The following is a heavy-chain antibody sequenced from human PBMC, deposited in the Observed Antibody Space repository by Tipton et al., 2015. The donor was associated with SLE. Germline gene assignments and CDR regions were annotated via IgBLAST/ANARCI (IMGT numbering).Heavy chain of an antibody. D-gene: IGHD6-6*01. CDR3: ARIAAREGYYYYYMDV. CDR2: LNHSGST. V-gene: IGHV4-34*01. Sequence: TLSLTCAVYGGSFSGYYWSWFRQPPGKGLEWIGELNHSGSTNYNPSLKSRVTISVDTSKNQFSLKLSSVTAADTAVYYCARIAAREGYYYYYMDVWGKGTTVTVSS. CDR1: GGSFSGYY. J-gene: IGHJ6*03.